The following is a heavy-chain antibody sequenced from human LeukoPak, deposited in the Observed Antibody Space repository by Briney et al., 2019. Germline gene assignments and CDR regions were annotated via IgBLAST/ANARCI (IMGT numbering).Heavy chain of an antibody. J-gene: IGHJ4*02. V-gene: IGHV3-7*01. Sequence: PGGSLRLSCAASGFTFSSYWMSWVRQAPGKGLEWVANIKQDGSEKYYVDSVKGRFTISRDNAKNSLYLQMNSLRAEDTAVYYCARDRTPYYYDSSGYFDYWGQGTLVTVSS. CDR2: IKQDGSEK. D-gene: IGHD3-22*01. CDR1: GFTFSSYW. CDR3: ARDRTPYYYDSSGYFDY.